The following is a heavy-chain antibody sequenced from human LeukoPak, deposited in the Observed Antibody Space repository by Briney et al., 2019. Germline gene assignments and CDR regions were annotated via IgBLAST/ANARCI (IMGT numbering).Heavy chain of an antibody. CDR1: GFTFSNYG. CDR3: ARGGPAAGRFDY. CDR2: IRFDGSTK. Sequence: LAGGSLRLSCATSGFTFSNYGMHWVRQAPGKGLEWVAFIRFDGSTKYYADSVKGRFTISRDNSKNTFYLQMNSLRAEDTAVYYCARGGPAAGRFDYWGQGTLVTVSS. J-gene: IGHJ4*02. D-gene: IGHD6-13*01. V-gene: IGHV3-30*02.